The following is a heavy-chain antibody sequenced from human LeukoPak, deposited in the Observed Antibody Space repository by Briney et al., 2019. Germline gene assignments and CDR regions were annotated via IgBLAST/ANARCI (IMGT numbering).Heavy chain of an antibody. V-gene: IGHV4-4*07. J-gene: IGHJ5*02. Sequence: HPSETLSLTCIVSGGSISGYYWSWIRQPAGKGLEWIGHMDTSGHTNYNSSLMSRVTMSVDTSKNQFSLRLTSVTAADTAVYYCARHWSHSVAQFGRSYWFDPWGQGTLVTASS. CDR2: MDTSGHT. D-gene: IGHD2-15*01. CDR1: GGSISGYY. CDR3: ARHWSHSVAQFGRSYWFDP.